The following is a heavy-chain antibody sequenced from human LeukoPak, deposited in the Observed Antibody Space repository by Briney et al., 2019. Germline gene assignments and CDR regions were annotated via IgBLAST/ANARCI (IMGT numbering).Heavy chain of an antibody. CDR2: ISGSGGST. CDR3: ATDPAPLRYFAWLSYYFDY. CDR1: GFTFSSYA. D-gene: IGHD3-9*01. J-gene: IGHJ4*02. V-gene: IGHV3-23*01. Sequence: GGSLRLSCAASGFTFSSYAMSWVRQAPGKGLEWVSAISGSGGSTYYADSVKGRFTISRDNSKNTLYLQMNSLRAEDTAVYYCATDPAPLRYFAWLSYYFDYWGQGTLVTVSS.